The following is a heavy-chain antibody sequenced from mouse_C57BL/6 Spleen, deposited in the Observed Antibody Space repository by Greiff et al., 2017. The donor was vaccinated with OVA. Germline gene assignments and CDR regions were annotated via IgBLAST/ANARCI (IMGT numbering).Heavy chain of an antibody. D-gene: IGHD1-1*01. CDR3: ARSPSGSSFSFAY. Sequence: QVQLQQPGAELVKPGASVKLSCKASGYTFTSYWMHWVKQRPGQGLEWIGMIHPNSGSTNYNEKFKSKATLTVDKSSSTAYMQRSSLTSEDSAVYYCARSPSGSSFSFAYWGQGTLVTVSA. J-gene: IGHJ3*01. CDR1: GYTFTSYW. V-gene: IGHV1-64*01. CDR2: IHPNSGST.